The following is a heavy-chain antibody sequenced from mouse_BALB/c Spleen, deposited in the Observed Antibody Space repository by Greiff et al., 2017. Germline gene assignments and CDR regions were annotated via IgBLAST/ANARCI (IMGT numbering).Heavy chain of an antibody. CDR2: IDPANGNT. CDR3: ARSGGNWLDD. CDR1: GFNIKDTY. D-gene: IGHD2-1*01. Sequence: EVQLVESGAELVKPGASVKLSCTASGFNIKDTYMHWVKQRPEHGLEWIGRIDPANGNTKYDSKFQGKTTRTADTSYNTAYLQLSSLTSEDTAVYYSARSGGNWLDDGGQGTLGTVSA. V-gene: IGHV14-3*02. J-gene: IGHJ3*01.